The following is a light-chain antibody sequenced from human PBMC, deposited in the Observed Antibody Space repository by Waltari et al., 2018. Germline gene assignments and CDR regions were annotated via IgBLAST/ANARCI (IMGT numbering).Light chain of an antibody. CDR3: QKYGTLPAT. CDR1: QSVSRT. J-gene: IGKJ1*01. V-gene: IGKV3-20*01. Sequence: EIVLTQSPGTLSLSPGERATLSCRASQSVSRTLALYQQKPGQAPRLRIYDASTRATGIPDRFSGRGSGTDFSLTISRLEPEDFAVYYCQKYGTLPATFGQGTKVEIK. CDR2: DAS.